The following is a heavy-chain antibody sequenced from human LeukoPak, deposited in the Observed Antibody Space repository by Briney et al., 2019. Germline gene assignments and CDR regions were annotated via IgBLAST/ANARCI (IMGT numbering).Heavy chain of an antibody. CDR3: ARSIQLWSYFDY. CDR2: INPNSGGT. V-gene: IGHV1-2*02. Sequence: ASVKVSCKASGYTFTGYYMHWVRQAPGQGLEWMGWINPNSGGTNYSQKFQGSVTMTRDTSISTAYMELSRLRSDDTAVYYCARSIQLWSYFDYWGQGTLVTVSS. J-gene: IGHJ4*02. CDR1: GYTFTGYY. D-gene: IGHD5-18*01.